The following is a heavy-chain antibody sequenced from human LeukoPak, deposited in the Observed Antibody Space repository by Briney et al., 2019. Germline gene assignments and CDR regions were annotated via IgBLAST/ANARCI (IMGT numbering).Heavy chain of an antibody. CDR2: IYYSGST. CDR1: GGSISSSSYY. V-gene: IGHV4-39*01. J-gene: IGHJ6*02. D-gene: IGHD5-12*01. CDR3: ALIVATTRLGYYYYGMDV. Sequence: SETLSLTCTVSGGSISSSSYYWGWIRQPPGKGLEWIGSIYYSGSTYYNPSLKSRVTISVDTSKNQFPLKLSSVTAADTAVYYCALIVATTRLGYYYYGMDVWGQGTTVTVSS.